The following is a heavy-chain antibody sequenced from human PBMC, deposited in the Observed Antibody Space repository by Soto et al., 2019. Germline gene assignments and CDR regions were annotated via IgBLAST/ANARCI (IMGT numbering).Heavy chain of an antibody. J-gene: IGHJ4*02. D-gene: IGHD2-15*01. V-gene: IGHV2-5*02. Sequence: QITLKESGPTLVKPTQTLTLTCTFSGFSLSTSGVGVGWIRQPPGKALEWLALIYWDDDKRYSPSLKSRLTITKDTSKNQVVLTMTNMDPVDTATYYCAHRPSYCSGGTCYSGFDYWGQGTLVTVSS. CDR2: IYWDDDK. CDR1: GFSLSTSGVG. CDR3: AHRPSYCSGGTCYSGFDY.